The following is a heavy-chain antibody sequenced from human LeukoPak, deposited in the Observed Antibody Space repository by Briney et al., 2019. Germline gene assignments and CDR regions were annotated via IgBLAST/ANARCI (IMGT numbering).Heavy chain of an antibody. CDR1: GFPFSSYE. V-gene: IGHV3-48*03. CDR2: ISSSGNTI. D-gene: IGHD3-10*01. CDR3: ASYGSGSL. J-gene: IGHJ4*02. Sequence: GSLGLSFAASGFPFSSYEMNWVRPAPGKGLEWVSYISSSGNTIFYADSVKGRFNISRDNAKNSLYLQMNSLRGEDTALYYCASYGSGSLWGQGTLVTVSS.